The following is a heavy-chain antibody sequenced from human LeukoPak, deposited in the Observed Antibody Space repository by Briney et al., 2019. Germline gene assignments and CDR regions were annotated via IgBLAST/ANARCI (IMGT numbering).Heavy chain of an antibody. CDR1: GGSIRSHY. D-gene: IGHD5-24*01. Sequence: SETLSLTCTVSGGSIRSHYWSWIRQPPGKELEWIGYIYYSGGTNYNPSLKSRVAISIHTSKTQFSLKLSSVTAADTAVYYCARQEMSTILNWFDPWGQGTLVTVSS. V-gene: IGHV4-59*11. CDR2: IYYSGGT. CDR3: ARQEMSTILNWFDP. J-gene: IGHJ5*02.